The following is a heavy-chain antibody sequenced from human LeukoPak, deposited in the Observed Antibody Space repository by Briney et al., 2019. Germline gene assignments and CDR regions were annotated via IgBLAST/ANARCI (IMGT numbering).Heavy chain of an antibody. CDR2: VNRDGSET. J-gene: IGHJ6*02. CDR3: ARNNGMDV. V-gene: IGHV3-7*03. CDR1: GLGLRNYW. Sequence: GGSLRLSCVGYGLGLRNYWMTWVRQVPGRGPEWVANVNRDGSETHYLDSVKGRFTISKDNAKNSLYLQMNSLRAEDTALYHCARNNGMDVWGQGTTVIVSS.